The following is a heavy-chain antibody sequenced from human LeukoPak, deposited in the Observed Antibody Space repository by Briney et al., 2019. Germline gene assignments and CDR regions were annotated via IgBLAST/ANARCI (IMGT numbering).Heavy chain of an antibody. Sequence: GGSLRLSCAASGFTFSTYAMAWVRQAPGKGLEWVSSISASGGNTYYADYVTGRFMISRDNSKHTLYLHMNSLRPEDTAVYCCAARLIGSFFDQWGQGTLVPVSS. CDR3: AARLIGSFFDQ. J-gene: IGHJ4*02. V-gene: IGHV3-23*01. CDR2: ISASGGNT. D-gene: IGHD3-10*01. CDR1: GFTFSTYA.